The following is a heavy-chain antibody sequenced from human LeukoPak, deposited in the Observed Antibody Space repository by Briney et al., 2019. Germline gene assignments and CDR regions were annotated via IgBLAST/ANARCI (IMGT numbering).Heavy chain of an antibody. V-gene: IGHV1-18*01. CDR1: GYTFTSYG. Sequence: GASVKVSCKASGYTFTSYGISWVRQAPGQGLEWMGWISAYNGNANYAQKLQGRVTMTTDTSTSTAYMELRSLRSDDTAVYYCAIAVAGTSAFDIWGQGTMVTVSS. J-gene: IGHJ3*02. D-gene: IGHD6-19*01. CDR3: AIAVAGTSAFDI. CDR2: ISAYNGNA.